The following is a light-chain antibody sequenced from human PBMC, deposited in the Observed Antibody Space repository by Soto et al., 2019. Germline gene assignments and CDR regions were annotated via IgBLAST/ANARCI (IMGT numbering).Light chain of an antibody. Sequence: QSVLTQPASVSGSPGQSITISCTGTSSDVGGYDLVSWYQQHPGKAPKLIIYEGSKRPSGISNRFSGPKSGNTASLIISGLQGDDEGDYYCCAYVSSNTLLFGGGTKVTVL. V-gene: IGLV2-23*01. CDR3: CAYVSSNTLL. J-gene: IGLJ3*02. CDR2: EGS. CDR1: SSDVGGYDL.